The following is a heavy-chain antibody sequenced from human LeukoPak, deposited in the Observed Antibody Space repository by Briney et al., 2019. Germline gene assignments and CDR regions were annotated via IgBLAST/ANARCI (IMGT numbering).Heavy chain of an antibody. Sequence: PGGSLRLSCAASGFTFSSYAMGWVRQAPGKGLEWVSAITASGGNTYYADSVKGRFTISGDNSKNTLYWNVHSLRAEDTAVYYCAKGNGYSYGRYYFDYWGQGTLVTVSS. CDR1: GFTFSSYA. CDR3: AKGNGYSYGRYYFDY. CDR2: ITASGGNT. V-gene: IGHV3-23*01. D-gene: IGHD5-18*01. J-gene: IGHJ4*02.